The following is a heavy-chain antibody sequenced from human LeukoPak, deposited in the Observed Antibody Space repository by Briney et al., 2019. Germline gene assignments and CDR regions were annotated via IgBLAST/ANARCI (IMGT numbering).Heavy chain of an antibody. J-gene: IGHJ4*02. CDR3: AREWGGIAARPLDY. D-gene: IGHD6-6*01. Sequence: KPSETLSLTCTVSGGSISSSSYYWGWIRQPPGKGLEWIGSIYYSGSTYYNPSLKSRVTISVDTSKNQFSLKLSSVTAADTAVYYCAREWGGIAARPLDYWGQGTLVTVSS. V-gene: IGHV4-39*07. CDR2: IYYSGST. CDR1: GGSISSSSYY.